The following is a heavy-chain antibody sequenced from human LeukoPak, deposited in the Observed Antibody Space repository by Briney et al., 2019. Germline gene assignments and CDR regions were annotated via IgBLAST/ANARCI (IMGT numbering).Heavy chain of an antibody. CDR2: IIPILGIA. CDR1: GGTFSSYA. Sequence: SVKVSCKASGGTFSSYAISWVRQAPGQGLEWMGRIIPILGIANYAQKFQGGVTITADKSTSTAYMELSSLRSEDTAVYYCARDHYCSGGSCYTRGYRFDYWGQGTLVTVSS. J-gene: IGHJ4*02. V-gene: IGHV1-69*04. CDR3: ARDHYCSGGSCYTRGYRFDY. D-gene: IGHD2-15*01.